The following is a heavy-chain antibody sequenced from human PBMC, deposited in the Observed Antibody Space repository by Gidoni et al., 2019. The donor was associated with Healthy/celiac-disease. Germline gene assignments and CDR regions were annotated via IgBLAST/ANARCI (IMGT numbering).Heavy chain of an antibody. Sequence: QVQLVESGGGEVQPGRSRRLARAAAGFTFSSYAMHWVRQAPGKGLEWVAVISYYGSNKYYADSVKGRFTISRDNSKNTLYLQMNSLRAEDTAVYYCARDKVPAAEYYFDYWGQGTLVTVSS. CDR1: GFTFSSYA. D-gene: IGHD2-2*01. CDR3: ARDKVPAAEYYFDY. CDR2: ISYYGSNK. J-gene: IGHJ4*02. V-gene: IGHV3-30*04.